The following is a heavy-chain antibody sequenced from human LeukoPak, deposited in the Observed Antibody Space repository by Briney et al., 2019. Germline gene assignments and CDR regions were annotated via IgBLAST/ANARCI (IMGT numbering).Heavy chain of an antibody. D-gene: IGHD6-13*01. CDR3: ARGEQLLLPDY. Sequence: GASVKVSCKASGYTFTGYYMHWVRQAPGQGLEWMGWINPSSGGTNYAQKFQGRVTMTRDTSISTAYMELSRLRSDDTAVYYCARGEQLLLPDYWGQGTLVTVSS. J-gene: IGHJ4*02. CDR2: INPSSGGT. V-gene: IGHV1-2*02. CDR1: GYTFTGYY.